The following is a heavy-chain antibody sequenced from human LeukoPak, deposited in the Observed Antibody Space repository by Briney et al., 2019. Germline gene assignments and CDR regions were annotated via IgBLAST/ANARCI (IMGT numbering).Heavy chain of an antibody. D-gene: IGHD4-23*01. Sequence: PGGSLRLSCAASGFSVGSHYMTWVRQAPGQGLEWVSVIYIDGSTYYADSVESRFTISRDNTKNTLYLQMNSLRPEDTAVYYCAKLPIYWGQGALVTVSS. CDR3: AKLPIY. J-gene: IGHJ4*02. V-gene: IGHV3-66*02. CDR2: IYIDGST. CDR1: GFSVGSHY.